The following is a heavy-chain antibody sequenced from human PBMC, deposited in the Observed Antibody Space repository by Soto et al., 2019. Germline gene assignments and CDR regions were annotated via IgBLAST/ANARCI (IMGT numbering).Heavy chain of an antibody. CDR3: AVGGYCSSTSCPKSPIEFDYYYGMDV. CDR2: IIPILGIA. D-gene: IGHD2-2*01. Sequence: VASVKVSCKASGGTFSSYTISWVRQAPGQGLEWMGRIIPILGIANYAQKFQGRVTITADKSTSTAYMELSSLRSEDTAVYYCAVGGYCSSTSCPKSPIEFDYYYGMDVWGQGTTVTVSS. CDR1: GGTFSSYT. V-gene: IGHV1-69*02. J-gene: IGHJ6*02.